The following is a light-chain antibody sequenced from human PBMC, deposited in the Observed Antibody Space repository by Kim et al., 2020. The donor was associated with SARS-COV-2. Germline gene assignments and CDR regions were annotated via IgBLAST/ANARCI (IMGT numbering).Light chain of an antibody. V-gene: IGLV3-1*01. CDR1: KLGEKY. J-gene: IGLJ2*01. CDR3: QAWDSSTADVV. CDR2: QDS. Sequence: SYELTQPPSVSVSPGQTASITCSGDKLGEKYACWYQQKSGQSPVLVIYQDSKRPSGIPERFSGSNSGNTATLTISGTQAMDEADYYCQAWDSSTADVVFG.